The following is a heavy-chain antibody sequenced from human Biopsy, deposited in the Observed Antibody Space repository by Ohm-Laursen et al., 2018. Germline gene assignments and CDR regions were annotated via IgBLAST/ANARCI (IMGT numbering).Heavy chain of an antibody. CDR3: ATKLTGYFHH. D-gene: IGHD3-9*01. J-gene: IGHJ1*01. CDR2: NIPILGTG. Sequence: SSVKVSCKAPGGTFSNYGVNWVRQAPGQGLEWLGGNIPILGTGNYAQKFQDRVTVPADISTSTATMELRSLRSDDTAVYYCATKLTGYFHHWGQRTLVIVSS. CDR1: GGTFSNYG. V-gene: IGHV1-69*06.